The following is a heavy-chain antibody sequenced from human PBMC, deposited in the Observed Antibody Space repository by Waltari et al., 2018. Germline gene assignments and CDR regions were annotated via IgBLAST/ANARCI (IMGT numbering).Heavy chain of an antibody. CDR3: VRLEDCTGPGGNCYSGDSFAMDV. J-gene: IGHJ6*02. CDR2: INHAGYT. D-gene: IGHD2-8*02. V-gene: IGHV4-34*02. CDR1: GGSLRSYY. Sequence: QLQLQQWGAGVLQPSETLSLTCAVYGGSLRSYYLGRIRQPPGEGLEWIGEINHAGYTNYNPSLRSRVTLLVDTSKSQFSLKLNSVTAADTAVYYCVRLEDCTGPGGNCYSGDSFAMDVWGQGTTVTVSS.